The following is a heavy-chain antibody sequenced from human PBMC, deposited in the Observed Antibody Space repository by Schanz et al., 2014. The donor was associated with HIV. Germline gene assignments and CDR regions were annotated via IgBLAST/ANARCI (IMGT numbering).Heavy chain of an antibody. CDR1: GFTFSSYA. D-gene: IGHD3-9*01. J-gene: IGHJ4*02. Sequence: EVQLLESGGGLVQPGGSLRLSCAASGFTFSSYAMSWVRLAPGKGLEWVANVKQDGSDKYYVESVKGRFTISRDNAKNSLYLQMNSLRAEDPAVYYCARDAARYFDWSYYFAFWGQGTLVTVSS. V-gene: IGHV3-7*01. CDR3: ARDAARYFDWSYYFAF. CDR2: VKQDGSDK.